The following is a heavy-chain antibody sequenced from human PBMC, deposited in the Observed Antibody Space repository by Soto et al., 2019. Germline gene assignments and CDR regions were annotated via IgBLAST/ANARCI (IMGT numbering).Heavy chain of an antibody. V-gene: IGHV1-18*01. CDR3: AGDQVLWCGESNAFDI. Sequence: ASVKVSCKASGYTFTSYGISWVRQAPGQGLEWMGWISAYNGNTNYAQKLQGRVTMTTDTSTSTAYMELRSLRSDDTAVYYCAGDQVLWCGESNAFDIWGQGTMVTVSS. D-gene: IGHD3-10*01. J-gene: IGHJ3*02. CDR2: ISAYNGNT. CDR1: GYTFTSYG.